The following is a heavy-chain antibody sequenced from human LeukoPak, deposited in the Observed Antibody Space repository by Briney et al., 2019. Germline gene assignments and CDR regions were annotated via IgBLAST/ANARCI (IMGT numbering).Heavy chain of an antibody. D-gene: IGHD6-13*01. Sequence: SETLSLTCAVYGGSFSGYYWSWIRQPPGKGLEWIGEINHSGSTNYNPSLKSRVTISVDTSKNQFSLKLSSVTAADTAVYYCARVPGYSRSRGAFDIRGQGTMVTVSS. CDR1: GGSFSGYY. CDR3: ARVPGYSRSRGAFDI. CDR2: INHSGST. J-gene: IGHJ3*02. V-gene: IGHV4-34*01.